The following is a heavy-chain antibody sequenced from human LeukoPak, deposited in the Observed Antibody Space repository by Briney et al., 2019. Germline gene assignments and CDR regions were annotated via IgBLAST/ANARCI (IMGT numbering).Heavy chain of an antibody. CDR3: ARDMGLYSSGWSRLFDI. V-gene: IGHV4-4*02. CDR1: GDSISSSNW. Sequence: SGTLSLTCAVSGDSISSSNWWSWVRQPPGKGLEWIGEIYHSESTNYNPSLKSRVTISVDKSKNQFSLKLSSVTAADTAVYYCARDMGLYSSGWSRLFDIWGQGTMVTVSS. J-gene: IGHJ3*02. CDR2: IYHSEST. D-gene: IGHD6-19*01.